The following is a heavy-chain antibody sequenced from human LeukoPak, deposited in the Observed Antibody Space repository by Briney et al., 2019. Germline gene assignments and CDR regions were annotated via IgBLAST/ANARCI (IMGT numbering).Heavy chain of an antibody. J-gene: IGHJ4*02. D-gene: IGHD6-13*01. CDR2: IYHSGST. Sequence: PSETLSLTCTVSGGSISSGGYYWSWIRQPPGKGLEWIGYIYHSGSTYYNPSLKSRVTISVDRSKNQFSLKLSSVTAADTAVYYCAREGEWQQLGYFDYWGQGTLDTVSS. CDR1: GGSISSGGYY. V-gene: IGHV4-30-2*01. CDR3: AREGEWQQLGYFDY.